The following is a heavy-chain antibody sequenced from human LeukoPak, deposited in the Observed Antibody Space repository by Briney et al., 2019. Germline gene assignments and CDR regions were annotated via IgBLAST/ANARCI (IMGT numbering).Heavy chain of an antibody. Sequence: ASVKVSCKAFGGTFSSYAISWVRQAPGQGLEWMGGIIPIFGTANYAQKFQGRVTITADESTSTAYMELSSLRSEDTAAYYCARGHYGDYGDYWGQGTLVTVSS. V-gene: IGHV1-69*13. J-gene: IGHJ4*02. D-gene: IGHD4-17*01. CDR1: GGTFSSYA. CDR2: IIPIFGTA. CDR3: ARGHYGDYGDY.